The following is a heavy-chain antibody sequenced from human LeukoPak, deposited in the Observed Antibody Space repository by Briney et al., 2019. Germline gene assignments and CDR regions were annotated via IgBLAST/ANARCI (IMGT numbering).Heavy chain of an antibody. V-gene: IGHV3-30*02. CDR1: GFTFSSYG. D-gene: IGHD3-22*01. Sequence: GSLRLSCAASGFTFSSYGMHWVRQAPGKGLEWVAFIRYDGSNKYYADSVKGRFTISRDNSKNTLYLQMNSLRAEDTAVYYCAKDDSSGYYTFDYWGQGTLVTVSS. CDR3: AKDDSSGYYTFDY. CDR2: IRYDGSNK. J-gene: IGHJ4*02.